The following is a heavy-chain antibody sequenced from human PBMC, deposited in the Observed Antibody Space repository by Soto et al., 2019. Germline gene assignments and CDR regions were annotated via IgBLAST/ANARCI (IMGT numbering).Heavy chain of an antibody. J-gene: IGHJ4*02. V-gene: IGHV4-39*01. CDR2: MFYSGTT. CDR3: ARKEDGYNRLFDY. D-gene: IGHD5-12*01. Sequence: SETLSLTCTVSGVSINSRGYYWGWIRQPPGKGLEWIESMFYSGTTYYNPSLKSRITVAVDSSKNQFSLSLSSVTAADTAFYYCARKEDGYNRLFDYWGQGILVTVSS. CDR1: GVSINSRGYY.